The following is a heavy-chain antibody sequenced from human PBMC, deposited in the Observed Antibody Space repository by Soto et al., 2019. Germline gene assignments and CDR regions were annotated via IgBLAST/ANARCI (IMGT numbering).Heavy chain of an antibody. V-gene: IGHV4-39*01. CDR2: IYYSGST. CDR1: GGSISSSSYY. J-gene: IGHJ6*02. CDR3: ARQRTRNYYYYYGMDV. Sequence: SETLSLTCTVSGGSISSSSYYWGWIRQPPGKGLEWIGSIYYSGSTYYNPSLKSRVTITVDTSKSQFSLKLSSVTAADTAVYYCARQRTRNYYYYYGMDVWGQGTTVTVSS.